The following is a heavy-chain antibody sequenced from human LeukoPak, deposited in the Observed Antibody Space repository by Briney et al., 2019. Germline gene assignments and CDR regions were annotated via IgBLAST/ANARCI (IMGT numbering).Heavy chain of an antibody. Sequence: SETLSFTGAVHGGPFSGNYWSWIRQPPGKGLEWIGEINHSGSTNYNPSLKSRVTISVDTSKNQCSLKLSSVTAADTAVYYCARRPRDYYYYYYMDVWRKETTDSLS. J-gene: IGHJ6*03. CDR1: GGPFSGNY. CDR2: INHSGST. V-gene: IGHV4-34*01. CDR3: ARRPRDYYYYYYMDV.